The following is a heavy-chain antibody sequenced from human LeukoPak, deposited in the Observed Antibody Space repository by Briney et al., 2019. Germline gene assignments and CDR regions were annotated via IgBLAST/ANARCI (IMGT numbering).Heavy chain of an antibody. D-gene: IGHD3-22*01. J-gene: IGHJ4*02. CDR1: GYTFTSFD. V-gene: IGHV1-8*01. CDR2: MYPNSGNT. CDR3: ASSSGTDAYYFDY. Sequence: ASVKVSCKASGYTFTSFDINWVRQATGQGLEWMGCMYPNSGNTGYAQKFQGRVTMTRNTSISTAYMELSSLRSEDTAVYYCASSSGTDAYYFDYWGQGTLVTVSS.